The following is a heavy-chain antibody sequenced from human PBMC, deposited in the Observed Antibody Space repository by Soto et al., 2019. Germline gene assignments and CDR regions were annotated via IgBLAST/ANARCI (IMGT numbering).Heavy chain of an antibody. J-gene: IGHJ6*03. Sequence: QVQLQQWGAGLLKPSETLSLTCAVYGGSFSGYYWSWIRQPPGKGLEWIGEINHSGSTNYNPSLKSRVTISVDTSKNRFSLKLSSVTDADTAVYYCASVWLSKNYYYYMDVWGKGTTVTVSS. CDR1: GGSFSGYY. CDR3: ASVWLSKNYYYYMDV. V-gene: IGHV4-34*01. D-gene: IGHD5-18*01. CDR2: INHSGST.